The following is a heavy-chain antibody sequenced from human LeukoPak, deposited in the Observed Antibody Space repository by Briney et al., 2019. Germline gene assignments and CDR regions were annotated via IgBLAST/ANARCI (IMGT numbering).Heavy chain of an antibody. Sequence: ASVKVSCKASGYTFTGYYMHWVRQAPGQGLEWMGWINPNSGNTNYAQKLQGRVTMTTDTSTSTAYMELRSLRSDDTAVYYCARSGYEDYYYGMDVWGQGTTVTVSS. CDR1: GYTFTGYY. V-gene: IGHV1-18*04. CDR2: INPNSGNT. J-gene: IGHJ6*02. D-gene: IGHD3-3*01. CDR3: ARSGYEDYYYGMDV.